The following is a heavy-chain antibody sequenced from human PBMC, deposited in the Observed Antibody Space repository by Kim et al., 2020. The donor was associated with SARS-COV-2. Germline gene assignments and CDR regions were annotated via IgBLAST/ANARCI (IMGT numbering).Heavy chain of an antibody. V-gene: IGHV3-48*02. D-gene: IGHD3-22*01. CDR3: ARDGATYYYDSSGYYDVY. J-gene: IGHJ4*02. Sequence: KGRFTISRDNAKNSLYLQMNSLRDEDTAVYYCARDGATYYYDSSGYYDVYWGQGTLVTVSS.